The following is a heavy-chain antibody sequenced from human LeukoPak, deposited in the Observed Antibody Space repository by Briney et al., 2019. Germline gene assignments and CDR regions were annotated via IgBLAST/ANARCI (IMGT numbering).Heavy chain of an antibody. CDR1: GYTFTSYY. J-gene: IGHJ4*02. CDR3: ARVAKGVAAAGPLFDY. CDR2: INPSGGST. Sequence: ASVKVSCKASGYTFTSYYMHWVRQAPGQGLEWMGIINPSGGSTSYAQKFQGRVTMTRDTSTSTVYMELSSLRSEDTAVYYCARVAKGVAAAGPLFDYWGQGTLATVSS. V-gene: IGHV1-46*01. D-gene: IGHD6-13*01.